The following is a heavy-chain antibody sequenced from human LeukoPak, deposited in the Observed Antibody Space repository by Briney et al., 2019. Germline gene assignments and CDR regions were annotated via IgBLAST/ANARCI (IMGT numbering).Heavy chain of an antibody. CDR2: ISSTGDTI. V-gene: IGHV3-11*01. CDR3: ARDRGSRSWPPYYFDH. CDR1: GFTFSDYY. D-gene: IGHD6-13*01. J-gene: IGHJ4*02. Sequence: GRSLRLSCAASGFTFSDYYMNWIRQAPGKGLEWVSFISSTGDTIYYADPVKGRFTVSRDNAKKSLFLQMNSLRVDDTAAYYCARDRGSRSWPPYYFDHWGRGTLVTVSS.